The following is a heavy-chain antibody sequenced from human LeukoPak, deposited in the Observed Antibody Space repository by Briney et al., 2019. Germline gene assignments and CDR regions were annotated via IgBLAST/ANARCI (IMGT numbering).Heavy chain of an antibody. V-gene: IGHV3-23*01. D-gene: IGHD2-2*01. J-gene: IGHJ3*02. CDR2: ISGSGGST. Sequence: GGSLRLSCAASGFTFSSYAMRWVRQAPGKGLEWVSAISGSGGSTYYSDSVKGRLTISRDNSKNTLYLQMNSLRAEDTAVYYCAKVGYCSSTSCYAFDIWGQGTMVTVSS. CDR1: GFTFSSYA. CDR3: AKVGYCSSTSCYAFDI.